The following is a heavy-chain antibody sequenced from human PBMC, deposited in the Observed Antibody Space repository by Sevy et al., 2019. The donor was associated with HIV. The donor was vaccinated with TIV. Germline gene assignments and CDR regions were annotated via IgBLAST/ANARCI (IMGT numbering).Heavy chain of an antibody. D-gene: IGHD2-15*01. CDR3: ARAFCTSGRCYSLAY. CDR1: GYTFSVYR. Sequence: ASVKVSCKVSGYTFSVYRITWVRQAPGQGLEWMGWISPRTGGTKFAEIFQDRVTMSTDTSTATAYMEPSSLRSDDTAVYYCARAFCTSGRCYSLAYWGQGALVTVSS. V-gene: IGHV1-18*01. J-gene: IGHJ4*02. CDR2: ISPRTGGT.